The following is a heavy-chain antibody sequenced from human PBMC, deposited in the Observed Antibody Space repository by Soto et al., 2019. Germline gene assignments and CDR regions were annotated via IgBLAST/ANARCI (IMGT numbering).Heavy chain of an antibody. CDR1: GFTFSSYA. Sequence: GGSLRLSCAASGFTFSSYAMSWVRQAPGKGLEWVSAISGSGGSTYYADSVKGRFTISRDNSKNTLYLQMNSLRAEDTAVYYCAKAFKRVDTAMEQDYWGQGTLVTVSS. V-gene: IGHV3-23*01. CDR2: ISGSGGST. J-gene: IGHJ4*02. D-gene: IGHD5-18*01. CDR3: AKAFKRVDTAMEQDY.